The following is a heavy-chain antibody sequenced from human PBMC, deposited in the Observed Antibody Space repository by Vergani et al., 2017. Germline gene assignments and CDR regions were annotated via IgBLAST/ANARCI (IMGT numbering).Heavy chain of an antibody. J-gene: IGHJ4*02. D-gene: IGHD4-17*01. CDR2: ISGSGGST. Sequence: EVQLLESGGGLVQPGGSLRLSCAASGFTFSSYAMSWVRQAPGKGLEWVSAISGSGGSTYYADSVKGRFTLSRDNSKNTLYLQMNSLRAEDTAVYYCARTPCGDYGFVDYWGQGTLVTVSS. CDR1: GFTFSSYA. V-gene: IGHV3-23*01. CDR3: ARTPCGDYGFVDY.